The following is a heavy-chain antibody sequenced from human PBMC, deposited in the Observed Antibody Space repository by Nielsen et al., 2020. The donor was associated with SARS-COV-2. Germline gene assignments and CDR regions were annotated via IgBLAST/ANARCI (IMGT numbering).Heavy chain of an antibody. CDR2: IRSKANSYAT. J-gene: IGHJ6*02. CDR1: GFTFSGSA. V-gene: IGHV3-73*01. CDR3: TRRGVAGTDYYYGMDV. Sequence: GGSLRLSCAASGFTFSGSAMHWVRQASGKGLEWVGRIRSKANSYATAYAASVKGRFTISRDDSKNTAYLQMNSLKTKDTAVYYCTRRGVAGTDYYYGMDVWGQGTTVTVSS. D-gene: IGHD6-19*01.